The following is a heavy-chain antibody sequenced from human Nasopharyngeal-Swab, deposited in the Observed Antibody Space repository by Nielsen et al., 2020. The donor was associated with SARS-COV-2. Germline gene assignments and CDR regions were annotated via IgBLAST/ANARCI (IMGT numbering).Heavy chain of an antibody. J-gene: IGHJ4*02. V-gene: IGHV3-9*01. Sequence: SLKISCAASGFAFDDYAMHWVRQAPGKGLEWVSGITWNSGIKVYADSVKGRFTISRDNAKNSLYLQMNSLRAEDTALYYCAKGDLGMGPDYWGQGTLVTVSS. CDR1: GFAFDDYA. D-gene: IGHD7-27*01. CDR2: ITWNSGIK. CDR3: AKGDLGMGPDY.